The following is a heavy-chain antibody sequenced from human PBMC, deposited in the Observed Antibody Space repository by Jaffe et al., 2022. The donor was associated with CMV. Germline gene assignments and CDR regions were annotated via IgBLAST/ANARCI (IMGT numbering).Heavy chain of an antibody. CDR1: GYIFSTYG. J-gene: IGHJ4*02. CDR2: ISAFTGNT. V-gene: IGHV1-18*01. D-gene: IGHD3-10*01. CDR3: ARDKPYASGSYHKSFDY. Sequence: QVQLVQSGAEVKKPGASVKVSCKASGYIFSTYGITWMRQAPGQGLEWMGWISAFTGNTEHSPKLQGRVTITRDTATSTAYMELRSLRSDDTAVYYCARDKPYASGSYHKSFDYWGQGTQVTVSS.